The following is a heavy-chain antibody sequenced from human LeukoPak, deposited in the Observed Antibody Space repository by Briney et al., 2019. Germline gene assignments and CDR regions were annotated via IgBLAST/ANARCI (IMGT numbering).Heavy chain of an antibody. V-gene: IGHV3-53*01. J-gene: IGHJ4*02. D-gene: IGHD2-15*01. Sequence: PGGSLRLSCAASGFTVSSNYMSWVRQAPGKGLEWVSVIYSGGSTYYADSVKGRFTISRDNSKNTLYLQMNSLRAEDTAVYYCARDPHGCSGGSCYSRWGQGTLVTVSS. CDR3: ARDPHGCSGGSCYSR. CDR2: IYSGGST. CDR1: GFTVSSNY.